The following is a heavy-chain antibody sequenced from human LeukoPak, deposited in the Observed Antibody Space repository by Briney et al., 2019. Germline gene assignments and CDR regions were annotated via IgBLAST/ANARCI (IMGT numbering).Heavy chain of an antibody. J-gene: IGHJ5*02. Sequence: GASVKVSCKASGYTFTSYGISWVRQAPGQGLEWMGWISAYNGYTNYAQNFQGRVTMTTDASTSTAYMELRSLRSDDTAVYYCARGTGVKQWYYDFWSGDSWFDPWGQGTLVTVSS. D-gene: IGHD3-3*01. V-gene: IGHV1-18*01. CDR2: ISAYNGYT. CDR1: GYTFTSYG. CDR3: ARGTGVKQWYYDFWSGDSWFDP.